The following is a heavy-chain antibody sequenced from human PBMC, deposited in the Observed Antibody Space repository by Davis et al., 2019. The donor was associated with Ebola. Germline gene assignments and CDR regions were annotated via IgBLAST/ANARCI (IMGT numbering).Heavy chain of an antibody. D-gene: IGHD3-3*01. V-gene: IGHV4-34*01. J-gene: IGHJ4*02. Sequence: SETLSLTCAVYGGSFSGYYWSWIRQPPGKGLEWIGEINHSGSTNYNPSLKSRVTISVDTSKNQFSLKLSSLTAADTAVYYCARVDDFWSGYVYWGQGTLVTVSS. CDR3: ARVDDFWSGYVY. CDR2: INHSGST. CDR1: GGSFSGYY.